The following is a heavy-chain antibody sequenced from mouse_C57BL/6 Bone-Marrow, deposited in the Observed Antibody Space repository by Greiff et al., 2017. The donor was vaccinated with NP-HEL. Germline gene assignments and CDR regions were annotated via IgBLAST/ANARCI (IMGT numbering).Heavy chain of an antibody. V-gene: IGHV2-2*01. D-gene: IGHD2-1*01. CDR1: GFSFTSYG. CDR2: IWSGGST. J-gene: IGHJ2*01. Sequence: VKLVESGPGLVQPSQSLSITCTVSGFSFTSYGVHWVRQSPGKGLEWLGVIWSGGSTDYNAAFISRLSISKDNSKSQVFFKMISLQADDTAIYYCARNPYGNYVWYFDYWGQGTTLTVSA. CDR3: ARNPYGNYVWYFDY.